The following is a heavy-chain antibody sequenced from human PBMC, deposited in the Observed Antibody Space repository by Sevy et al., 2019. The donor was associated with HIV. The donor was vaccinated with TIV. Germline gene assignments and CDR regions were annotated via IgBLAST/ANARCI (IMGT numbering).Heavy chain of an antibody. J-gene: IGHJ2*01. V-gene: IGHV1-2*02. CDR1: GYTFTGYY. CDR3: ARIAAAGYWYFDL. CDR2: INPNSGGT. D-gene: IGHD6-13*01. Sequence: ASVKVSCKASGYTFTGYYMHWVRQAPGQGLEWMGWINPNSGGTNYAQKFQGRVTMTRDTSISTAYMELSRLRSDDTAVYYCARIAAAGYWYFDLWGRGTLVTVSS.